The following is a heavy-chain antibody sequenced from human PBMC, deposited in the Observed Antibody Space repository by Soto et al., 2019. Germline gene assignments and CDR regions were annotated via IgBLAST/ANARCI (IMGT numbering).Heavy chain of an antibody. Sequence: SETLSLTCTVSGGSISSYYWSWIRQPPGKGLEWIGYIYYSGSTNYNPSLKSRVTISVDTSKNQFSLKLSSVTAADTAVYYCARVPRGYSYGYPYYFDYWGQGTLVTVSS. D-gene: IGHD5-18*01. CDR3: ARVPRGYSYGYPYYFDY. CDR2: IYYSGST. V-gene: IGHV4-59*01. J-gene: IGHJ4*02. CDR1: GGSISSYY.